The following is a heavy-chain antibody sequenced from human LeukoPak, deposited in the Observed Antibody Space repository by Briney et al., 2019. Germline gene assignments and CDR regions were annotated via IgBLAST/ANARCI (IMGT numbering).Heavy chain of an antibody. CDR1: GYTFTGYH. V-gene: IGHV1-2*02. Sequence: ASVKVSCKASGYTFTGYHMHWVRQAPGQGLEWMGWINPNSGGTNYAQKFQGRVTMTRDTSISTAYMELSRLRSDDTAVYYCARGAREWQPTGVNYWGQGTLVTVSS. D-gene: IGHD1-14*01. J-gene: IGHJ4*02. CDR3: ARGAREWQPTGVNY. CDR2: INPNSGGT.